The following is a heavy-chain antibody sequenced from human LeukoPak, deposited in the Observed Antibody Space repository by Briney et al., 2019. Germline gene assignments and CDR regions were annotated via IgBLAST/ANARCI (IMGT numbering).Heavy chain of an antibody. J-gene: IGHJ4*02. D-gene: IGHD3-22*01. CDR3: AKERTYYYDSSGYLFGY. Sequence: GGSLRLSCAASGFTFSSYAMSWVRQAPGKGLEWVSAISGSGGSTYYADSVKGRFTISRDNPKNTLYLQMNSLRAEDTAVYYCAKERTYYYDSSGYLFGYWGQGTLVTVSS. CDR2: ISGSGGST. CDR1: GFTFSSYA. V-gene: IGHV3-23*01.